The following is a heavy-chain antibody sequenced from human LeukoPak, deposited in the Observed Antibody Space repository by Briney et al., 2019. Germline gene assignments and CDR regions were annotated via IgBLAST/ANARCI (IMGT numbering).Heavy chain of an antibody. CDR3: ARPTGGGYNKNWFNP. CDR2: IYYSGST. Sequence: PSETLSLTCTVSGGSIGSSSYYWGWIRQPPGKGLEWIGSIYYSGSTYYNPSLKSRVTISVDTSKNQFSLKLSSVTAADTAVYYCARPTGGGYNKNWFNPWGQGTLVTVSS. CDR1: GGSIGSSSYY. D-gene: IGHD3-22*01. V-gene: IGHV4-39*01. J-gene: IGHJ5*02.